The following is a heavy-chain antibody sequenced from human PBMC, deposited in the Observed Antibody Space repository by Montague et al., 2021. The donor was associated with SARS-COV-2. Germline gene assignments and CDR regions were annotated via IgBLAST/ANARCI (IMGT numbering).Heavy chain of an antibody. CDR2: IWNDGSKQ. CDR3: AREYSAPRWFGEYNRYGMDV. CDR1: GFTFSSND. V-gene: IGHV3-33*08. D-gene: IGHD3-10*01. Sequence: SLRLSCAASGFTFSSNDMHWVRQAPGKGLEWVAVIWNDGSKQYXXXSXXXRFXISSDTSKNTLYLQMNSLRAEDTAVSYCAREYSAPRWFGEYNRYGMDVWGQGTTVTVSS. J-gene: IGHJ6*02.